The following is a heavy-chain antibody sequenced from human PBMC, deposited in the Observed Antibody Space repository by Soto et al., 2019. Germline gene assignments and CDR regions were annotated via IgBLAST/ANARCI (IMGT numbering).Heavy chain of an antibody. CDR2: MNPNSGNT. CDR1: GYTFTSYD. J-gene: IGHJ2*01. V-gene: IGHV1-8*01. Sequence: QVQLVQSGAEVKKPGASVKVSCKASGYTFTSYDINWVRQATGQGLEWMGWMNPNSGNTGYAQKFQGRVTMTRNTSISTAYMGLSSLRSEDTAVYYCTLGIAAAGFGYFDLWGRGTLVTVSS. D-gene: IGHD6-13*01. CDR3: TLGIAAAGFGYFDL.